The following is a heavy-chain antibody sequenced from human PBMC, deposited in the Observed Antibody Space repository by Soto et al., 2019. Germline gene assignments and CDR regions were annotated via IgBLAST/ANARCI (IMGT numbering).Heavy chain of an antibody. Sequence: VQLVESGGGVVQPGRSLRLSCAASGFTFSSYAMHWVRQAPGKGLEWVAVISYDGSNKYYADSVKGRFTISRDNSKNTLYLQMNSLRAEDTAVYYCARGRAYYYDSSGYYPPDYWGQGTLVTVSS. CDR3: ARGRAYYYDSSGYYPPDY. D-gene: IGHD3-22*01. J-gene: IGHJ4*02. CDR2: ISYDGSNK. CDR1: GFTFSSYA. V-gene: IGHV3-30-3*01.